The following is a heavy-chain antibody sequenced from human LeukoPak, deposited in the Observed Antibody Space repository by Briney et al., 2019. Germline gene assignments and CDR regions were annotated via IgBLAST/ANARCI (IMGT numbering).Heavy chain of an antibody. D-gene: IGHD2-8*02. Sequence: SETLSLTCTVSGASVSSGDYCWSWIRQHPGKGLEWIGYIYYSGRTSYNPSLKSRASMSVDTSKNQFSLRLSSVTAADTAVYHCARDTGGYSTYSSRAFDIWGQGTMVTVSS. CDR3: ARDTGGYSTYSSRAFDI. CDR1: GASVSSGDYC. V-gene: IGHV4-31*03. CDR2: IYYSGRT. J-gene: IGHJ3*02.